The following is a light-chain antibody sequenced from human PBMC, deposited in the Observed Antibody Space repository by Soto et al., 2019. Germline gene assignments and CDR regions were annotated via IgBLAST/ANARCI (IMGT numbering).Light chain of an antibody. V-gene: IGLV2-11*01. CDR2: HVS. Sequence: QSVLTQPRSVSGSPGQSVSISCTGTSRDVGGYHFVSWYQHHPGRAPKLIIYHVSERPSGVPDRFFGSKSGDTASLTISGLQAEDEADYYCSSYAGDSIYVLFGGGTKLTVL. CDR1: SRDVGGYHF. CDR3: SSYAGDSIYVL. J-gene: IGLJ3*02.